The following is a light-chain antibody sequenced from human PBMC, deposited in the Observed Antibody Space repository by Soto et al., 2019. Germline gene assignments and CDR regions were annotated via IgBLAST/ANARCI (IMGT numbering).Light chain of an antibody. CDR3: SSYTSSSTSYV. CDR1: SSDVGGYNH. V-gene: IGLV2-14*01. Sequence: QSALTQPASVSGSPGQSITISCTGTSSDVGGYNHVSWYQLHPGKAPKLMIYDVSNRPSGVSNRFSGSKSGNTASLTISGLQAEDEADYYCSSYTSSSTSYVFGTGTKLTVL. J-gene: IGLJ1*01. CDR2: DVS.